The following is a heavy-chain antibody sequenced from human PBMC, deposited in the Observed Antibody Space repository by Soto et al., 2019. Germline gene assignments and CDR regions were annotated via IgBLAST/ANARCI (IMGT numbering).Heavy chain of an antibody. D-gene: IGHD6-19*01. CDR1: GFTFDDYA. CDR2: ISWNSGSI. CDR3: AKDIREYSSGWTYFDY. Sequence: GGSLRLSCAASGFTFDDYAMHWVRQAPGKGLEWVSGISWNSGSIDHADSVKGRFTISRDNAKNSLYLQMNSLRPEDTALYYCAKDIREYSSGWTYFDYWGHGTLVTVSS. V-gene: IGHV3-9*01. J-gene: IGHJ4*01.